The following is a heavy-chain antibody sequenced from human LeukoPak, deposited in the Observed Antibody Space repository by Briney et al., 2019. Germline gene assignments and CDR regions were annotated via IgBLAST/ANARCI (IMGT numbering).Heavy chain of an antibody. CDR2: IFYSGST. Sequence: SETLSLTCTVSGVSINNSNYYWSWIRQPPGKGLEWIGTIFYSGSTHYNSSLKSRVTISVDTSENHFSLTLSSMTAADTAVYYCAPLGRRVTYYWGQGTLVAVSS. J-gene: IGHJ4*02. D-gene: IGHD3-16*01. V-gene: IGHV4-39*02. CDR1: GVSINNSNYY. CDR3: APLGRRVTYY.